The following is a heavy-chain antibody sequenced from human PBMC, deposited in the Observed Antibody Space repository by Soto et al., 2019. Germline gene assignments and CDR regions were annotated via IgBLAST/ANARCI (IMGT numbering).Heavy chain of an antibody. CDR3: ARIMVRGGGAFDR. D-gene: IGHD3-10*01. CDR1: GGTISRDA. Sequence: VMLCLAASGGTISRDAGILVRQDTGQGLEWMGGIIPIFGTANYAQKFQGRVTITAEESTSTAYMELRSLRSEDTAGYYCARIMVRGGGAFDRWGQGTRVTGS. CDR2: IIPIFGTA. V-gene: IGHV1-69*13. J-gene: IGHJ3*01.